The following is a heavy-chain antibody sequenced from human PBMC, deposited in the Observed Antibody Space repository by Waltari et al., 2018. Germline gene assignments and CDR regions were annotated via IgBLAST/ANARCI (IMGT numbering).Heavy chain of an antibody. D-gene: IGHD3-3*01. V-gene: IGHV1-69*08. J-gene: IGHJ4*02. CDR2: IIPIFGTA. CDR3: AIHPYDFWSGYYGVDY. CDR1: GGTFRSYA. Sequence: QVQLVQSGAEVKKPGSSVKVSCKASGGTFRSYAISWVRQAAGQGLEWMGRIIPIFGTANYAQKFQGRVTITADKSTSTAYMELSSLRSEDTAVYYCAIHPYDFWSGYYGVDYWGQGTLVTVSS.